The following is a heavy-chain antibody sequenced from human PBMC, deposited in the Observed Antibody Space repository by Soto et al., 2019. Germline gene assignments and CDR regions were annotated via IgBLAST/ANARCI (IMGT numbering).Heavy chain of an antibody. Sequence: GGSLRLSCAVSGLTVSRTQMSWVRQAPGKGLQWVSVIYSGGSTYYANAVKGRLTISRDISENTVYLELDKLTVDDTAVYYCARGREPEYSSSIFFDYWGRGTLVTVSS. CDR2: IYSGGST. V-gene: IGHV3-53*01. CDR3: ARGREPEYSSSIFFDY. CDR1: GLTVSRTQ. J-gene: IGHJ4*02. D-gene: IGHD6-6*01.